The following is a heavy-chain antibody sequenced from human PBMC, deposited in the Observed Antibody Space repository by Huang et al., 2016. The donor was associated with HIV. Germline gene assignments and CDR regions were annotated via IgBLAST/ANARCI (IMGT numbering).Heavy chain of an antibody. D-gene: IGHD2-15*01. J-gene: IGHJ4*02. CDR1: GYKFTSYW. Sequence: EVQLVQSGAEVKKPGESLKISCKGSGYKFTSYWIAWVRQMPGKGLERVWISYPGDSDTRDSPSFQGQVTISADKSINTAYLQWSSLKTSDTAMYFCARQRASGSTYVDSWGQGTLLTVYS. CDR3: ARQRASGSTYVDS. CDR2: SYPGDSDT. V-gene: IGHV5-51*01.